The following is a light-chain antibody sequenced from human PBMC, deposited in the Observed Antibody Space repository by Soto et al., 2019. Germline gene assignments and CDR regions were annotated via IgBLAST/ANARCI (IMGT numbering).Light chain of an antibody. V-gene: IGLV2-14*01. CDR1: SSDVGGYNY. CDR2: NVS. Sequence: QSALTQPASVSGSPGQSITISCTGTSSDVGGYNYVSWYQQHPGKAPKLMIYNVSNRPSGVSIRFSGSKSGNTASLTISGLQAEDEGDYYCSSYTSSSTVVFGGGTKLTVL. CDR3: SSYTSSSTVV. J-gene: IGLJ2*01.